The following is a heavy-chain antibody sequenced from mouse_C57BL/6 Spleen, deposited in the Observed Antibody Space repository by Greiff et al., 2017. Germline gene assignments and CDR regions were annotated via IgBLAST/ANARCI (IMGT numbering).Heavy chain of an antibody. Sequence: DVHLVESGGGLVKPGGSLKLSCAASGFTFSDYGMHWVRQAPEKGLEWVAYISSGSSTIYYADTVKGRFTISRDNAKNTLFLQMTSLRSEDTAMYYCARPGYGSLYWYYDVWGTETTVTVSS. CDR3: ARPGYGSLYWYYDV. CDR1: GFTFSDYG. D-gene: IGHD1-1*01. CDR2: ISSGSSTI. V-gene: IGHV5-17*01. J-gene: IGHJ1*03.